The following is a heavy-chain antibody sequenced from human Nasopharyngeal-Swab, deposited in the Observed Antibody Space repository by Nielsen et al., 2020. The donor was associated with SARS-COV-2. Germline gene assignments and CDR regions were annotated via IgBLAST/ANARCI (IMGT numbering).Heavy chain of an antibody. CDR3: AKAPYLRGLDV. V-gene: IGHV3-23*01. D-gene: IGHD2-21*01. Sequence: WIRQPPGKGLEWVSIISGSGDTTYYADSVNDRFTISRDNSKNTLYLQMNSLRVEGTALYYCAKAPYLRGLDVWGQGTTVTVSS. CDR2: ISGSGDTT. J-gene: IGHJ6*02.